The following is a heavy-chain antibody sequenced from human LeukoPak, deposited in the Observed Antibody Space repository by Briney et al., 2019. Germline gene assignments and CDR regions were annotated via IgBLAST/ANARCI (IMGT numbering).Heavy chain of an antibody. J-gene: IGHJ4*02. D-gene: IGHD3-10*01. V-gene: IGHV3-23*01. CDR2: ISNSGGST. Sequence: PGGSLRLSCAASGFTFSTYAMTWVRQAPGKGLEWVSAISNSGGSTYYADSVKGRFTISRDNSKNTVYLQMDSLRAEDTAVYYCAKDGYYYGSGSPYWGQGTLVTVSS. CDR3: AKDGYYYGSGSPY. CDR1: GFTFSTYA.